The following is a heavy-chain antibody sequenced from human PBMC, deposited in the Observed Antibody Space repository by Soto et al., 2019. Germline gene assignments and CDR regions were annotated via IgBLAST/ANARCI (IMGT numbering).Heavy chain of an antibody. D-gene: IGHD2-21*02. Sequence: QVQLQESGPGLVKPSETLSLTCTVSGGSISGYYWSWIRQPPGKGLEWIGYISYSGSTHYNPSLKSRVTMSVDTSKIQCSLKLSSVTAADTAMYYCAREGMGVTPLYDDGMDVWGQGTTVTVSS. CDR3: AREGMGVTPLYDDGMDV. CDR2: ISYSGST. J-gene: IGHJ6*02. V-gene: IGHV4-59*01. CDR1: GGSISGYY.